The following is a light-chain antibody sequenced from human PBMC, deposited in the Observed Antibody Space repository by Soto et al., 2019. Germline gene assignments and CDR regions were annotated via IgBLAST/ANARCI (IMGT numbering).Light chain of an antibody. CDR3: QQYDKRNTIT. CDR2: DAS. CDR1: QDISNY. Sequence: IPMAPAPSSLSAPVGDRVTITCQATQDISNYLNWYQQKPGKAPKLLIYDASNLQTGVQSRFSAYRSETDFTFTISSLQPEDIATYYCQQYDKRNTITFGQGTRLEIK. J-gene: IGKJ5*01. V-gene: IGKV1-33*01.